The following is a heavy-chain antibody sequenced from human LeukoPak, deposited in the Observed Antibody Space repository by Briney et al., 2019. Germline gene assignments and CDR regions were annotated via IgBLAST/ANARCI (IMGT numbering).Heavy chain of an antibody. J-gene: IGHJ4*02. V-gene: IGHV3-74*01. CDR2: INNDGSTT. D-gene: IGHD3-10*01. CDR3: AILQSGSPNFNFDY. Sequence: GGSLRLSCAASGFPFANTWMHWVRQAPGKGLVWVSLINNDGSTTNYADSVKGRFTISRDNAKNTVYLQMNSLRAEDTAVYYCAILQSGSPNFNFDYWGQGTLVTVSS. CDR1: GFPFANTW.